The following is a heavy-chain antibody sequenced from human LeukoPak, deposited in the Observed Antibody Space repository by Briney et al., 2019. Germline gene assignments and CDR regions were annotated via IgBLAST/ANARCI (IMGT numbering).Heavy chain of an antibody. D-gene: IGHD3-10*01. CDR2: IYYSGST. J-gene: IGHJ4*02. V-gene: IGHV4-39*07. CDR1: GGSISSSSYY. CDR3: VSPDYYGSGSYQRDY. Sequence: SETLSLTCTASGGSISSSSYYWGWIRQPPGKGLEWIGSIYYSGSTYYNPSLKSRVTISVDTSKNQFSLKLSSVTAADTAVYYCVSPDYYGSGSYQRDYWGQGTLVTVSS.